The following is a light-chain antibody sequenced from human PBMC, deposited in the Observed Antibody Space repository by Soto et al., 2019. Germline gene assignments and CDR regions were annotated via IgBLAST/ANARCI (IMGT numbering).Light chain of an antibody. CDR1: SSDVGSYNR. J-gene: IGLJ1*01. V-gene: IGLV2-18*01. Sequence: QSALTQPPSVSGSPGQSVAISCTGTSSDVGSYNRVSWYQQPPGAAPKLMIYEVSNRPSGVPDRFSGSKSGNTASLTISGVQAEDEADYYCILYTGSSTYVFGTGTKVTVL. CDR3: ILYTGSSTYV. CDR2: EVS.